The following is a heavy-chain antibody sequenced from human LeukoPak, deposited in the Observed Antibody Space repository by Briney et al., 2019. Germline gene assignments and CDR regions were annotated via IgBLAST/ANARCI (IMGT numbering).Heavy chain of an antibody. CDR3: ARAPREGIAVGEYYFDY. CDR1: GFTFSSYA. D-gene: IGHD6-19*01. J-gene: IGHJ4*02. CDR2: ISGTGVST. V-gene: IGHV3-23*01. Sequence: GGSLRLSCGASGFTFSSYAMSWVRQGPGKGLEWVSAISGTGVSTYYADSVKGRFTISRDNSKNTLYLQMSSLRAEDTAVYYCARAPREGIAVGEYYFDYWGQGTLVTVSS.